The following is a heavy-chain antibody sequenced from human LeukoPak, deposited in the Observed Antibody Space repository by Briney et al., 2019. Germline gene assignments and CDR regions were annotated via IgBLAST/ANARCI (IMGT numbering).Heavy chain of an antibody. CDR2: IYSGGRT. CDR1: GFTVSNNY. J-gene: IGHJ4*02. CDR3: AREGATTAFDY. D-gene: IGHD1-26*01. Sequence: GGSLRLSCAVSGFTVSNNYMNWVRQAPGKGLEWVSIIYSGGRTYYADSAKGRFTISRDIFKNTVYLQMNSLRAEDTAVYYCAREGATTAFDYWGQGTLVTVSS. V-gene: IGHV3-53*01.